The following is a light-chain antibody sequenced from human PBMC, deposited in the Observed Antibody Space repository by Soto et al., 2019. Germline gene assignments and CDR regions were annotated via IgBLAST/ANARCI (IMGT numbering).Light chain of an antibody. J-gene: IGLJ1*01. Sequence: QSALTQPASVSGSPGQSVTISCTGASSDVGGYDYVSWYQQHPGKAPKLILYEVNNRPSGVSNHFSGSKSGNMASLIISGLQADDEADYYCSSYSTPSTLVFGSGTKVTVL. CDR3: SSYSTPSTLV. CDR1: SSDVGGYDY. V-gene: IGLV2-14*01. CDR2: EVN.